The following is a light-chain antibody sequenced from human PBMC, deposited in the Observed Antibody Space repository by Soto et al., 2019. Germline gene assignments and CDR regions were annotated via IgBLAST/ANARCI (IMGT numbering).Light chain of an antibody. Sequence: DIQMTQSPSTLSASVGDRVTITCRASQSISNWLAWYQQKPGKVPKLLVYKASTLERGVPSRFSGSASGTEFTLTISSLQPDDFATYYCQRYDSLRTFGQGTKVDIK. CDR3: QRYDSLRT. J-gene: IGKJ1*01. CDR1: QSISNW. V-gene: IGKV1-5*03. CDR2: KAS.